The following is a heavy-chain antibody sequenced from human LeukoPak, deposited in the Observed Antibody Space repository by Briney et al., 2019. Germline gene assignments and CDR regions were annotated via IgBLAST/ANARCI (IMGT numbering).Heavy chain of an antibody. Sequence: GGSLRLSCAASGFTFSDYYMSWIRQAPGKGLEWVSYISSSGSTIYYADSVKGRFTISRDNANNSLYLQMNSLRAEDTAVYYCARDRLRIFGVVTYMFDYWGQGTLVTVSS. D-gene: IGHD3-3*01. V-gene: IGHV3-11*01. CDR3: ARDRLRIFGVVTYMFDY. CDR1: GFTFSDYY. CDR2: ISSSGSTI. J-gene: IGHJ4*02.